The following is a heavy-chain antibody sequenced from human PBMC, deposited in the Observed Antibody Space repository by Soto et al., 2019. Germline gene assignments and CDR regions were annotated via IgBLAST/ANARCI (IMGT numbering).Heavy chain of an antibody. Sequence: EVQLVESGGGLGKPGGSLRLSCAASGFTCSTYSMNWVRQAPGTGLEWVSSISSSGSYIYYADSVKGRFTISRDNAKNALYLKMNSLRAEDTAVHYCARYDSSGSYWPYYYNGMDLWGQGTTVTVSS. CDR2: ISSSGSYI. V-gene: IGHV3-21*01. J-gene: IGHJ6*02. D-gene: IGHD3-22*01. CDR1: GFTCSTYS. CDR3: ARYDSSGSYWPYYYNGMDL.